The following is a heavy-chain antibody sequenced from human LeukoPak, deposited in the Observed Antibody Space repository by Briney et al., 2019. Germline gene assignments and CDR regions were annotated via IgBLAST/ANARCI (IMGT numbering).Heavy chain of an antibody. Sequence: GSLRLSCAASGFTFSSYWMSWVRQAPGKGLEWVANIKQEGSEKYYVDSVKGRFTISRDNAKNSLYLQMNSLRAEDTAVYYCAREMKQQLVGDYFDYWGQGTLVTVSS. D-gene: IGHD6-13*01. CDR3: AREMKQQLVGDYFDY. J-gene: IGHJ4*02. CDR2: IKQEGSEK. CDR1: GFTFSSYW. V-gene: IGHV3-7*01.